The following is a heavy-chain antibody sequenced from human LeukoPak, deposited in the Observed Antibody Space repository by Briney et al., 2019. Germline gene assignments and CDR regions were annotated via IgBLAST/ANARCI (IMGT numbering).Heavy chain of an antibody. CDR1: GFTFSTYA. V-gene: IGHV3-23*01. CDR3: AKLWSSSRGAFDI. J-gene: IGHJ3*02. D-gene: IGHD6-13*01. Sequence: PGGSLRLSCAASGFTFSTYAMSGVRQAPGKGLEWVSVVTNNGGSTYYADSVKGRFTLSRDNSKNTLYLQMNSLRAEDTALYYCAKLWSSSRGAFDIWGQGTMVTVSS. CDR2: VTNNGGST.